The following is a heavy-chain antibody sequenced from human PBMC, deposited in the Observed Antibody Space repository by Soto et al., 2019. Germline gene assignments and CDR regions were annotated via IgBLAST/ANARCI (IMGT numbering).Heavy chain of an antibody. Sequence: GGSLRLSCAASGFTFSSYAMSWVRQAPGKGLEWVSALSGSGATTYYADSVKGRFTISRDNSKNMLYLQMNSLRAEDTAVYYCGSLIVVVVDAFDIWGQGTMVTVSS. J-gene: IGHJ3*02. V-gene: IGHV3-23*01. CDR3: GSLIVVVVDAFDI. D-gene: IGHD3-22*01. CDR2: LSGSGATT. CDR1: GFTFSSYA.